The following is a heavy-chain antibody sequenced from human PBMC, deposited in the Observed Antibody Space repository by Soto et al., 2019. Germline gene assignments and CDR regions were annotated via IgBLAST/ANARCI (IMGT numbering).Heavy chain of an antibody. J-gene: IGHJ4*02. CDR3: ARCHSDSSGPGYLDS. V-gene: IGHV1-69*06. D-gene: IGHD3-22*01. CDR2: VIPMFPKA. Sequence: QVRLVQSEAEVKKAGSSVKVSCKVSGGTFISDAVTWVQQAPGQGLAWLGGVIPMFPKANYAQKFQGRATISADKATSTVYMELHSLKSEDTAVYYCARCHSDSSGPGYLDSWGQGTLVTV. CDR1: GGTFISDA.